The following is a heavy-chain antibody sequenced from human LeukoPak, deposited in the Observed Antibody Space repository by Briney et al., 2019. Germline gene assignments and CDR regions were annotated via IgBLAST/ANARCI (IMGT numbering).Heavy chain of an antibody. CDR2: IYYSGST. V-gene: IGHV4-59*08. J-gene: IGHJ6*03. Sequence: SETLSLTCTVSGGSISSYYWSWIRQPPGKGLEWIGYIYYSGSTNYNPSLKSRVTISVDTSKNQFSLKLSSVTAADTAVYYRARHARDPYYYYYYMDVWGKGTTVTVSS. CDR3: ARHARDPYYYYYYMDV. CDR1: GGSISSYY.